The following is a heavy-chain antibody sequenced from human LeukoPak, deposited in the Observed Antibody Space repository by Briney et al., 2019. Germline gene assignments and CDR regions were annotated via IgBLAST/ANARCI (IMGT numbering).Heavy chain of an antibody. CDR1: GYTFTNYY. CDR3: ARDRNGYYYVCNGYYFDGFDI. D-gene: IGHD3-22*01. Sequence: ASVKVSCKASGYTFTNYYMHWVRQAPGQGLEWMGIINPSGGSTSYAQKFQGRVTMTRDTSTTTVYMELSSLRSEDTDVYSCARDRNGYYYVCNGYYFDGFDIWGQGTMVTVSS. CDR2: INPSGGST. V-gene: IGHV1-46*03. J-gene: IGHJ3*02.